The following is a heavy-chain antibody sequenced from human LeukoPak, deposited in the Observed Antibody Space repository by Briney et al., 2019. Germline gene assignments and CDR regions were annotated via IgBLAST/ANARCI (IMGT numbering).Heavy chain of an antibody. Sequence: SETLSLTCTVSGGSISSSSYYWGWIRQPPGKGLEWIGSIYYSGSTYYNPSLKSRVTISVDTSKNQFSLKLSSVTAADTAVYYCARRFGGYCSSTSCYYYGMDVWGKGTTVTVSS. CDR2: IYYSGST. D-gene: IGHD2-2*01. J-gene: IGHJ6*04. CDR3: ARRFGGYCSSTSCYYYGMDV. CDR1: GGSISSSSYY. V-gene: IGHV4-39*01.